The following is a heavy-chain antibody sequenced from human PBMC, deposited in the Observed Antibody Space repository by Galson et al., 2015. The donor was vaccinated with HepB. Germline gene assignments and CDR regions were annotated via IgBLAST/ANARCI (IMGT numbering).Heavy chain of an antibody. CDR1: GFTFSSYW. CDR3: ARASSSWYDMDV. V-gene: IGHV3-7*01. Sequence: SLRLSCAASGFTFSSYWKSWVRQAPGKGLEWVANIKQDGSEKYYVDSVKGRFTISRDNAKNSLYLQMNSLRAEDTAVYYCARASSSWYDMDVWGQGTTVTVSS. CDR2: IKQDGSEK. D-gene: IGHD6-13*01. J-gene: IGHJ6*02.